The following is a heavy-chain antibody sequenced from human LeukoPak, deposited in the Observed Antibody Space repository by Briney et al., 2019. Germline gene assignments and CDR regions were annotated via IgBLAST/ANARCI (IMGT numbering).Heavy chain of an antibody. J-gene: IGHJ4*02. D-gene: IGHD2-8*01. CDR1: GGSISSSSYC. Sequence: SETLSLTCIVSGGSISSSSYCWGWIRQPPGKGLEWIGSIYYSGSTYYNPSLKSRVTIYVDTSKNHLSLNLTSVTAADTAVYYCSRENGAFSPIGYWGQGTLVTVPS. CDR3: SRENGAFSPIGY. CDR2: IYYSGST. V-gene: IGHV4-39*02.